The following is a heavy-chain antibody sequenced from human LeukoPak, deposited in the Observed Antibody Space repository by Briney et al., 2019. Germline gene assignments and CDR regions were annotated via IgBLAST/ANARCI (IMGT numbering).Heavy chain of an antibody. CDR3: ARAVHYYDTYFDY. D-gene: IGHD3-22*01. J-gene: IGHJ4*02. Sequence: GASVNASYTASGYTFTDYYINWLRQAPGQGLEWMGWINPNSGDTNYAQKFQDRVTMTRDTSISTAYIELNLLRSDDTAVYYCARAVHYYDTYFDYWGQGTLVTVSS. CDR2: INPNSGDT. V-gene: IGHV1-2*02. CDR1: GYTFTDYY.